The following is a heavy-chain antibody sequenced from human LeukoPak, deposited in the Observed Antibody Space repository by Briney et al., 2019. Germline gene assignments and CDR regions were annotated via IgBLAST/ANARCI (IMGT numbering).Heavy chain of an antibody. CDR3: ARDRAILGAGPFDV. V-gene: IGHV3-33*01. J-gene: IGHJ3*01. CDR2: IWYDGSNK. Sequence: ALRLSCAASGFTFSSYDMHWVRQAPGKGLEWVAVIWYDGSNKYYADSVKGRFTISRDNSKNTLYLQMNSLRAEDTAVYYCARDRAILGAGPFDVWGQGTMVIVSS. D-gene: IGHD1-26*01. CDR1: GFTFSSYD.